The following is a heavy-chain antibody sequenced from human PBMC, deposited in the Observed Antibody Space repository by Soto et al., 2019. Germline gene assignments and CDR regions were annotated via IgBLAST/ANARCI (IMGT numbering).Heavy chain of an antibody. CDR1: GFTVSSNY. V-gene: IGHV3-53*01. CDR3: ARLSVATSFDY. Sequence: GGSLRLSCAASGFTVSSNYMSWVRQAPGKGLEGVSVIYSGGSTYYADSVKGRFTISRDNSKNTLYLQMNSLRAEDTAVYYCARLSVATSFDYWGQGTLVTVSS. D-gene: IGHD5-12*01. CDR2: IYSGGST. J-gene: IGHJ4*02.